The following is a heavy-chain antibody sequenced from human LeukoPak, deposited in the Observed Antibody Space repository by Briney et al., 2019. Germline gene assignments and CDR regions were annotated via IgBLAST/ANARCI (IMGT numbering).Heavy chain of an antibody. V-gene: IGHV4-39*01. CDR1: GGSISIISSSTYY. CDR2: LYYGENS. J-gene: IGHJ4*02. D-gene: IGHD6-25*01. Sequence: SETLSLTCTVSGGSISIISSSTYYWGWIRQAPGKGLEWIGSLYYGENSHYNPSLKSRATLSVDTSNNPFSLKLTSVTAADAAAYFCARQLPTAAADTRGYFDYWGQGTVVTVSS. CDR3: ARQLPTAAADTRGYFDY.